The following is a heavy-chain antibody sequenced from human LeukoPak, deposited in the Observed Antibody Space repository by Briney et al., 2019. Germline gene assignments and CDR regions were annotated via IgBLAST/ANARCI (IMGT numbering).Heavy chain of an antibody. CDR3: ARMIVATIRIGVYLYHGMDV. J-gene: IGHJ6*02. CDR2: INYRGET. Sequence: KPSETLSLTCTVSGASTSSSFWSWIRQSPGKGLEWIGYINYRGETSQNPSLESRVSMSVDTSKNQISLQLTSVTAADTAVYYCARMIVATIRIGVYLYHGMDVWGQGTTVTVSS. CDR1: GASTSSSF. V-gene: IGHV4-59*08. D-gene: IGHD5-12*01.